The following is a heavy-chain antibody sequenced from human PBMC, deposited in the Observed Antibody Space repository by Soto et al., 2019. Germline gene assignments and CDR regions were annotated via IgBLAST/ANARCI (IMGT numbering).Heavy chain of an antibody. Sequence: EVQLLESGGGLVQPGGSLRLSCVASGFIFRNYNMHWVRQDPGKGLEYVSGISSNGGSTFYADSVKGRFSISRDNSKTTLPLQLGSLRPEDTAIYYCARADYGTFDNWGQGTLVAVSS. J-gene: IGHJ4*02. V-gene: IGHV3-64*07. CDR2: ISSNGGST. D-gene: IGHD4-17*01. CDR3: ARADYGTFDN. CDR1: GFIFRNYN.